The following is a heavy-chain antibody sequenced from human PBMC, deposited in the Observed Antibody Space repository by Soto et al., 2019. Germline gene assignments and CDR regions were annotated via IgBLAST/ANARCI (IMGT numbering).Heavy chain of an antibody. CDR1: GFTFSSYW. V-gene: IGHV3-7*04. D-gene: IGHD3-10*01. J-gene: IGHJ6*03. CDR3: ARGGAGSYTHHYYYYMDV. Sequence: EVQLVESGGGLVQPGGSLRLSCAASGFTFSSYWMSWVRQAPGKGLEWVANIKQDGSEKYYVDSVKGRFTISRDNAKNSRYLQRNSLRAEDTAVYYCARGGAGSYTHHYYYYMDVWGKGTTVTVSS. CDR2: IKQDGSEK.